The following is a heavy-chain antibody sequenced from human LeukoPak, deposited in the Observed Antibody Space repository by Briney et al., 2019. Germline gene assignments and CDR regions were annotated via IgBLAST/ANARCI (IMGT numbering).Heavy chain of an antibody. Sequence: SQTLSLTCAISGDSVSRNSAAWNWIRQSPSRGLEWLGRTYYRSKWYNDYAVSVKSRVTVNPDASKNQFSLQLDSVTPEDTAVYCCARSHEGNLDYWDQGTLVTVSS. CDR2: TYYRSKWYN. CDR3: ARSHEGNLDY. J-gene: IGHJ4*02. V-gene: IGHV6-1*01. D-gene: IGHD1-14*01. CDR1: GDSVSRNSAA.